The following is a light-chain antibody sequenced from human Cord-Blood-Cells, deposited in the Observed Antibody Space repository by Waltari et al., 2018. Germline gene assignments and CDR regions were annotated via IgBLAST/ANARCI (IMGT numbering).Light chain of an antibody. CDR1: QSISSY. Sequence: DIQMTQSPYSLSASVGDRVTITCRASQSISSYLNWYQQKPGKAPKLLIYAASSLQRGVPSRFSGSGSGTDFTLTISSLQPEDFATYYCQQSYSTPPTFGQGTKVEIK. V-gene: IGKV1-39*01. CDR2: AAS. J-gene: IGKJ1*01. CDR3: QQSYSTPPT.